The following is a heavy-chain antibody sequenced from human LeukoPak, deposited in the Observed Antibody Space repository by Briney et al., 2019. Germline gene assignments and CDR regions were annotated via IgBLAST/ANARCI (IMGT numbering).Heavy chain of an antibody. V-gene: IGHV4-59*01. CDR2: IYYSGST. D-gene: IGHD2-2*02. J-gene: IGHJ5*02. Sequence: SETLSLTCTVSGGSISSYYWSWIRQPPGKGLEWIGYIYYSGSTNYNPSLKSRVTISVDTSKNQFSLKLSSVTAADTAVYYCARAVDRDYCSSTSCYTSVGYWFDPWGQGTLVTVSS. CDR3: ARAVDRDYCSSTSCYTSVGYWFDP. CDR1: GGSISSYY.